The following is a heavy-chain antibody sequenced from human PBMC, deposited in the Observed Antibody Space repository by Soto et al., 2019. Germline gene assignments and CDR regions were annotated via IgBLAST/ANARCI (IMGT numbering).Heavy chain of an antibody. D-gene: IGHD3-22*01. Sequence: GGSLRLYCAASGFTFSSYAMRWVRQAPGKGLEWVSAISGSGGSTYYADSVKGRFTISRDNSKNTLYLQMNSLRAEDTAVYYCAKDRLLTYYYDSSGYYHDAFDIWGQGTMVTVSS. CDR1: GFTFSSYA. V-gene: IGHV3-23*01. CDR2: ISGSGGST. CDR3: AKDRLLTYYYDSSGYYHDAFDI. J-gene: IGHJ3*02.